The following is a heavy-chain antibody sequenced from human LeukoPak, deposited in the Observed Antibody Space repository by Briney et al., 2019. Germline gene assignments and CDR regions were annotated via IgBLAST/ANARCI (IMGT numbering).Heavy chain of an antibody. D-gene: IGHD3-3*01. CDR3: TWSGLKIES. V-gene: IGHV3-15*01. J-gene: IGHJ4*02. CDR2: IKTESDGATT. CDR1: GFTFSNGW. Sequence: GGSLRLSCAASGFTFSNGWMSWVRQAPRKGLEWVGQIKTESDGATTDYAAPVKGRFTISRDDSKNTLFLQMNSLKTEDTALYYCTWSGLKIESWGQGTLITVSS.